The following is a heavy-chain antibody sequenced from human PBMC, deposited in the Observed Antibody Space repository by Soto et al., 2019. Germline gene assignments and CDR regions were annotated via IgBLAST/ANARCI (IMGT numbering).Heavy chain of an antibody. CDR3: ARRGMDYYDSSGYYYSPYYFDY. V-gene: IGHV4-39*01. J-gene: IGHJ4*02. CDR1: AGSISSTTYY. CDR2: IYYSGST. D-gene: IGHD3-22*01. Sequence: TSETLSLTCIVSAGSISSTTYYWGWIRQPPGKGLEWIGSIYYSGSTYYNPSLKSRVTISVDTSKNQFSLKLSSVTAADTAVYYCARRGMDYYDSSGYYYSPYYFDYWGQGTLVTVSS.